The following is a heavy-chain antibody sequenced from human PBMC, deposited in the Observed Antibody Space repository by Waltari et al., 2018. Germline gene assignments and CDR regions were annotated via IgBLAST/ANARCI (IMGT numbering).Heavy chain of an antibody. CDR1: GGSFSGYY. J-gene: IGHJ6*03. CDR3: ARGRTVTTRRYYYYYYMDV. D-gene: IGHD4-4*01. Sequence: QVQLQQWGAGLLKPSETLSLTCAVYGGSFSGYYWSWIRQPPGKGLEWIGEINHSVSTNYNPSLKSRVTISVDTSKNQFSLKLSSVTAADTAVYYCARGRTVTTRRYYYYYYMDVWGKGTTVTVSS. V-gene: IGHV4-34*01. CDR2: INHSVST.